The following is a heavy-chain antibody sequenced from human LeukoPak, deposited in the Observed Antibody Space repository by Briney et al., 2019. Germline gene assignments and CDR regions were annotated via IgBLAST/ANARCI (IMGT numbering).Heavy chain of an antibody. Sequence: SETLSLTCTVPGGSISSYYWSWIRQPPGKGLEWIGYIYYSGSTNYNPSLKSRVTISVDTSKNQFSLKLSSVTAADTAVYYCARLPGYSGYVASFFFDYWGQGTLVTVSS. CDR2: IYYSGST. J-gene: IGHJ4*02. CDR1: GGSISSYY. CDR3: ARLPGYSGYVASFFFDY. D-gene: IGHD5-12*01. V-gene: IGHV4-59*08.